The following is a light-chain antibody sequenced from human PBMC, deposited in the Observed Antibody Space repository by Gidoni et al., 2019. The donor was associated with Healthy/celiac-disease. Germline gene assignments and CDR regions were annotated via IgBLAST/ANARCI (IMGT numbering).Light chain of an antibody. CDR3: RQYYSTVWT. CDR1: QGISNS. J-gene: IGKJ1*01. V-gene: IGKV1-NL1*01. CDR2: AAS. Sequence: DFQITQSPSSLSASVGDRVTITCRASQGISNSLAWYQQKPGKATKLLLYAASRMESGVPARFSGSGSETDYTPTISSMQPEDFATNYCRQYYSTVWTFGQGTKVEIK.